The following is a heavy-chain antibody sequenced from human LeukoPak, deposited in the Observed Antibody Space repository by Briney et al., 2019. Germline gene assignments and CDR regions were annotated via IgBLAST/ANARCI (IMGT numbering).Heavy chain of an antibody. CDR3: ARAIRGYGYVLDY. CDR1: GFTVSSNY. V-gene: IGHV3-53*01. D-gene: IGHD5-18*01. Sequence: GGSLRLSCAASGFTVSSNYMSWVRQAPGKGLEWVSVIYSDGSTYYADSVKGRFTISRDNSKNTLYLQMNSLRAEDTAMYYCARAIRGYGYVLDYWGQGTLVTVSS. J-gene: IGHJ4*02. CDR2: IYSDGST.